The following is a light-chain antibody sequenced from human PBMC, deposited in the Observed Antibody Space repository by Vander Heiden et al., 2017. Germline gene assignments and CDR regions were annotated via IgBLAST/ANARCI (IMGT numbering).Light chain of an antibody. Sequence: IQMTQSPSSQSASVGDRVTITCQTNQDINTFLNWYQQKPGKAPKLLIYDASKLDTGVPSRFSGSGSGTHFTFTISSLQPEDFATYYCQHYDNLPSYTFGQGTKLDFK. V-gene: IGKV1-33*01. CDR1: QDINTF. CDR2: DAS. J-gene: IGKJ2*01. CDR3: QHYDNLPSYT.